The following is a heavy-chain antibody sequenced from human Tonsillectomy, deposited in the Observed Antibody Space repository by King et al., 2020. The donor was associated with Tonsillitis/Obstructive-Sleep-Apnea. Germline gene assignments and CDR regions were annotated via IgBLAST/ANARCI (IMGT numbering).Heavy chain of an antibody. CDR3: ARDREYYDILTGYSFDY. V-gene: IGHV1-46*01. CDR2: INPSGGSK. CDR1: GYTFTSYY. D-gene: IGHD3-9*01. J-gene: IGHJ4*02. Sequence: AQLVQSGAEVKKPGASVKVSCKASGYTFTSYYMHWVRQAPGQGLEWMGIINPSGGSKSYAQKFQGRVTMTRDTSTSTVYIELSSLRSEDTAVYYCARDREYYDILTGYSFDYWGQGTLVTVSS.